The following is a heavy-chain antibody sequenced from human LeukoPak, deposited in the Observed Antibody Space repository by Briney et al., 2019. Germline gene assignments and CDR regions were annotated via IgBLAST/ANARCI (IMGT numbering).Heavy chain of an antibody. CDR1: GGSISSGGYS. D-gene: IGHD3-10*01. CDR3: ARVDYYGSGSDPLGY. Sequence: SETLSLTCAVSGGSISSGGYSWSWIRQPPGNRLEWIGYIYYSGSTYYNPSLKSRVTISVDTSKNQFSLKLSSVTAADTAVYYCARVDYYGSGSDPLGYWGQGTLVTVSS. CDR2: IYYSGST. V-gene: IGHV4-30-4*07. J-gene: IGHJ4*02.